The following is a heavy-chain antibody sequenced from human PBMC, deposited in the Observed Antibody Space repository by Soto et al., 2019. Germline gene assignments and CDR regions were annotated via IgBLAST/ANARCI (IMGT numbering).Heavy chain of an antibody. CDR1: GSRFHRQA. CDR2: VSPIFQKA. CDR3: SRGGGEMASPPPYLY. J-gene: IGHJ4*02. D-gene: IGHD3-10*01. Sequence: GAGVPVSHQHCGSRFHRQAIILVGQAPGQWVEGMGGVSPIFQKANYEQKLKSRVTITVDKSTNKVSMEMNGLMAEDTAVYYCSRGGGEMASPPPYLYWGQGTQVTVSS. V-gene: IGHV1-69*06.